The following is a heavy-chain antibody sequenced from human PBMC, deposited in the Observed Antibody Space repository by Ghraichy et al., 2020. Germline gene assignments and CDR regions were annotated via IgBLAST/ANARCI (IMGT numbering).Heavy chain of an antibody. CDR3: AREYYCSSTSCYLPDDAFDI. Sequence: LSLTCAASGFTFSSYSMNWVRQAPGKGLEWVSSISSSSSYIYYADSVKGRFTISRDNAKNSLYLQMNSLRAEDTAVYYCAREYYCSSTSCYLPDDAFDIWGQGTMVTVSS. D-gene: IGHD2-2*01. CDR2: ISSSSSYI. CDR1: GFTFSSYS. V-gene: IGHV3-21*01. J-gene: IGHJ3*02.